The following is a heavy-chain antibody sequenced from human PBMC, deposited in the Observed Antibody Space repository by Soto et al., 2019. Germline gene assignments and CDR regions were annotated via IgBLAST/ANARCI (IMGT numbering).Heavy chain of an antibody. CDR1: GFTFSSYS. Sequence: GGSLRLSCAASGFTFSSYSMNWVRQAPGKGLEWVSYISSSSSTIYYADSVKGRFTISRDNAKNSLYLQMNSLRDEDTAVYYCARGGLRFLEWSQGMDVWGQGTTVTVSS. D-gene: IGHD3-3*01. V-gene: IGHV3-48*02. J-gene: IGHJ6*02. CDR2: ISSSSSTI. CDR3: ARGGLRFLEWSQGMDV.